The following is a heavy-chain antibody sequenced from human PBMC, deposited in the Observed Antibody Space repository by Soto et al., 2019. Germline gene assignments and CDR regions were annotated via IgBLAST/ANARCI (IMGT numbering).Heavy chain of an antibody. V-gene: IGHV1-69*12. D-gene: IGHD3-10*01. CDR1: GGTFSSYA. CDR2: IIPIFGTA. CDR3: AREITMVRGVMAVAGYYGMDV. J-gene: IGHJ6*02. Sequence: QVQLVQSGAEVKKPGSSVKVSCKASGGTFSSYAISWVRQAPGQGLEWMGGIIPIFGTANYAQKFQGRVTITADESTSTAYMELSSLRSEDTAVYYCAREITMVRGVMAVAGYYGMDVWGQGTTVTVSS.